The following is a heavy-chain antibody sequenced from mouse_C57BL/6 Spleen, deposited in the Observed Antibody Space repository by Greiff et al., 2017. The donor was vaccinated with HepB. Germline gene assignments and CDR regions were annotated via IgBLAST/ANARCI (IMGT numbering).Heavy chain of an antibody. Sequence: VQLQQSGAELVRPGASVKLSCTASGFNIKDDYMHWVKQRPEQGLEWIGWIDPENGDTEYASKFQGQATITADTFSNTAYLQLSSLTSEDTAVYDCTTYSNLYWYFDVWGTGTTVTVSS. CDR3: TTYSNLYWYFDV. J-gene: IGHJ1*03. V-gene: IGHV14-4*01. CDR2: IDPENGDT. D-gene: IGHD2-5*01. CDR1: GFNIKDDY.